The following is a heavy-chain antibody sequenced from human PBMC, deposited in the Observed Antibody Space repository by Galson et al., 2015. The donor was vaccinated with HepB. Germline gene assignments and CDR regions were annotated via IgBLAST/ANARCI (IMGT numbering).Heavy chain of an antibody. Sequence: ETLSLTCTVSGGSISNHYWSWIRQPPGKGLEWVGSIYYSGRTNYSPSLMSRVTISLDTSKNQFSLKLNSVTAADTAVYYCARADVDMAATTYCYFDLWGRGTLVTVSS. J-gene: IGHJ2*01. D-gene: IGHD5-12*01. CDR1: GGSISNHY. CDR3: ARADVDMAATTYCYFDL. V-gene: IGHV4-59*11. CDR2: IYYSGRT.